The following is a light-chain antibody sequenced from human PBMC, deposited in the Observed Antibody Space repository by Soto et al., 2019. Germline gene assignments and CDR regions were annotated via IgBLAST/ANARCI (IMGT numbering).Light chain of an antibody. CDR3: QPYNSWPLT. Sequence: ETVMTQSPASLSVSPGERATLSCRASHSVSNNLAWYQQKPGQAPRLLIYHASTRAPGIPARFSGSGSGTELTLTISSVQSEDSAVYYCQPYNSWPLTFGGGTKVEIK. CDR1: HSVSNN. V-gene: IGKV3-15*01. J-gene: IGKJ4*01. CDR2: HAS.